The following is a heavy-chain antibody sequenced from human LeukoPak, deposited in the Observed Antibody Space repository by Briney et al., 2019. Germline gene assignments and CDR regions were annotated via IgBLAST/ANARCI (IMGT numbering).Heavy chain of an antibody. J-gene: IGHJ3*02. CDR2: INPNSGAT. D-gene: IGHD2/OR15-2a*01. V-gene: IGHV1-2*02. CDR1: GYSFTDYP. CDR3: AKEKITPFHDAVDM. Sequence: ASVKVSCAASGYSFTDYPVHWVRQAPGRGLEWMGWINPNSGATNYAQNFQGRVTMTRDTSAKTAYMELKSLRSDDTAVYYCAKEKITPFHDAVDMWGQGTMV.